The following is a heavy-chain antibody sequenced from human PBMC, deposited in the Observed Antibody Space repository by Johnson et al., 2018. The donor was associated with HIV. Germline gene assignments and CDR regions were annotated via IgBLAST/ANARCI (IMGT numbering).Heavy chain of an antibody. V-gene: IGHV3-30*04. CDR3: AREMYNWNDRSDAFDI. D-gene: IGHD1-20*01. Sequence: QMLLVESGGGLVQPGGSLRLSCAASGFTFSSYAMHWVRQAPGKGLEWVAVISYDGSNKYYADSVKGRFTISRDNSKNTLYLQMNSLRAEDTAVYYCAREMYNWNDRSDAFDIWGQGTMVTVSS. CDR2: ISYDGSNK. CDR1: GFTFSSYA. J-gene: IGHJ3*02.